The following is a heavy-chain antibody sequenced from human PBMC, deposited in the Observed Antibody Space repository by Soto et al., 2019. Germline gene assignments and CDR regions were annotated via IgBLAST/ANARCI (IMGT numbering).Heavy chain of an antibody. CDR3: ARESHSSSCGPELDY. D-gene: IGHD6-6*01. V-gene: IGHV5-10-1*01. J-gene: IGHJ4*02. Sequence: KVSCKASGGTFSSYAISWVRQMPGKGLEWMGRIDPSDSYTNYSPSFQGHVTISADKSISTAYLQWSSLKASDTATYYCARESHSSSCGPELDYWGQGTLVTVSS. CDR1: GGTFSSYA. CDR2: IDPSDSYT.